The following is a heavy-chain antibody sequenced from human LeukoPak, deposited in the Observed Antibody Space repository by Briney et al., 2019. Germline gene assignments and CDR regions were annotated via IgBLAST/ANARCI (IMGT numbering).Heavy chain of an antibody. CDR1: DGSFSGYY. CDR2: INHSGST. D-gene: IGHD2-2*01. V-gene: IGHV4-34*01. Sequence: SETLSLTCAVYDGSFSGYYLSWIRQPPGKGLEWMGEINHSGSTNYNPSLTSRATISVDTSKHQFSLKLSSVTAADTAVYYCARGVRVVVPAAQDYYYYYGMDVWGQGTTVTVSS. CDR3: ARGVRVVVPAAQDYYYYYGMDV. J-gene: IGHJ6*02.